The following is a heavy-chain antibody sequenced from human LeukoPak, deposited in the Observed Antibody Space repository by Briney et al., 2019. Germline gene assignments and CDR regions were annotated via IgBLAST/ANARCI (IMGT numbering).Heavy chain of an antibody. CDR1: GGSISSYY. V-gene: IGHV4-59*08. CDR2: IYYSGST. J-gene: IGHJ6*03. Sequence: PSETLSLTCTVSGGSISSYYWSWIRQPPGKGLEWIGYIYYSGSTNYNPSLKSRVTISVDTSKNQFSLKLSSVTAAGTAVYYCARGRTVAWYYYYYMDVWGKGTTVTVSS. D-gene: IGHD6-19*01. CDR3: ARGRTVAWYYYYYMDV.